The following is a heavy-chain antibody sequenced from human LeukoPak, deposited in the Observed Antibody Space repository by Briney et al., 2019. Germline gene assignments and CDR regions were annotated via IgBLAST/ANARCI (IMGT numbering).Heavy chain of an antibody. Sequence: GGTLRLSCAASGFTFSSYSMNWDRQAPGKGLEWVSSISSSSRYIYYADSVKGRFTISRDNAKNSLYLQMNSLRAEDTAVYYCAREVPALGFDYWGQGTLVTVSS. V-gene: IGHV3-21*01. J-gene: IGHJ4*02. CDR2: ISSSSRYI. CDR3: AREVPALGFDY. CDR1: GFTFSSYS. D-gene: IGHD2-2*01.